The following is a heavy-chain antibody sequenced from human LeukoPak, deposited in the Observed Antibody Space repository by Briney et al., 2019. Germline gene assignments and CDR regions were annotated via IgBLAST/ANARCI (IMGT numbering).Heavy chain of an antibody. CDR3: ANIEWELRTGYYFDY. CDR2: ITWDGGST. J-gene: IGHJ4*02. CDR1: GFTFNDYA. Sequence: GGSLRLSCATSGFTFNDYAMHWVRQAPGKGLEWVSLITWDGGSTYYADSVKGRFTISRDNSKTSLYLQMNSLRAEDTAVYYCANIEWELRTGYYFDYWGQGTLVTVSS. D-gene: IGHD1-26*01. V-gene: IGHV3-43D*03.